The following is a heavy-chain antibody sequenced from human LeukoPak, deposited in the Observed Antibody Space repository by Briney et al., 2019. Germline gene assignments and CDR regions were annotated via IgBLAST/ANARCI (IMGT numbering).Heavy chain of an antibody. CDR3: AREVSGTTDSAYYYYYYMDV. CDR2: IYYSGST. Sequence: SETLSLTCTVSGGSISSSSHYWGWIRQPPGKGLEWIGSIYYSGSTYYNPTLKSRVTISVDTSKNQFSLKLSSVTAADTAVYYCAREVSGTTDSAYYYYYYMDVWGKGTTVTVSS. J-gene: IGHJ6*03. D-gene: IGHD1-7*01. CDR1: GGSISSSSHY. V-gene: IGHV4-39*07.